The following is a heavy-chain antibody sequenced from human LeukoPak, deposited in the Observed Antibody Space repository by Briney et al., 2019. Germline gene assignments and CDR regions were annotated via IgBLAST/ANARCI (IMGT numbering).Heavy chain of an antibody. D-gene: IGHD3-10*01. CDR1: GFTLSSYA. Sequence: GGSLRLSCAASGFTLSSYAMSWVRQAPGKGLEWVSSISASGSSTNYADSVKGRFTISRDNSKNTVYLQMNSLRAEDTAVYYCAKVMKGSERLTMVRGVIIKTAGLYYMDVWGKGTTVTVSS. J-gene: IGHJ6*03. V-gene: IGHV3-23*01. CDR3: AKVMKGSERLTMVRGVIIKTAGLYYMDV. CDR2: ISASGSST.